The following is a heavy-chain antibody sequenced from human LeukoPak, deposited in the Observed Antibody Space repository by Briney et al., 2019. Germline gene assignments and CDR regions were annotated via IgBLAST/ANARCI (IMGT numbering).Heavy chain of an antibody. CDR3: AREDLTGYYGQRHGYGMDV. D-gene: IGHD3-9*01. J-gene: IGHJ6*02. V-gene: IGHV1-18*01. CDR1: GYTFTTYG. Sequence: GASVKVSCKASGYTFTTYGISWVRQAPGQGLEWMGWISAYNGNTNYAQKLQGRVTMTTDTSTSTAYMELRSLRSDDTAVYYCAREDLTGYYGQRHGYGMDVWGQGTTVTVSS. CDR2: ISAYNGNT.